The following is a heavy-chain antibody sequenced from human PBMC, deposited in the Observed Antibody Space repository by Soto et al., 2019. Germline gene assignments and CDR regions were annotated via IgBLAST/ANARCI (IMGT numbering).Heavy chain of an antibody. CDR1: GGSISSSNW. J-gene: IGHJ6*02. D-gene: IGHD2-2*01. V-gene: IGHV4-4*02. CDR3: ARDVLGYCSSTSRSTYSYYGMDI. CDR2: IYHSGST. Sequence: SETLSLTCAVSGGSISSSNWWSWVRQPPGKGLEWIGEIYHSGSTNYNPSLKSRVTISVDKSKNTFSLKLSSVTAAETDVYYCARDVLGYCSSTSRSTYSYYGMDIWGQGTTRTVSS.